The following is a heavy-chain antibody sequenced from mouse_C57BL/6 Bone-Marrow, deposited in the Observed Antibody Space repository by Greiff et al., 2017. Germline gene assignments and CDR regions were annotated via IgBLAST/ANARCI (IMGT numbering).Heavy chain of an antibody. V-gene: IGHV1-61*01. J-gene: IGHJ2*01. Sequence: QVQLQQPGAELVRPGSSVKLSCKASGYTFTSSWMDWVQQRPGQGLEWIGNIYPSDSETHYNQKFKDKATLTVDKSSSTAYMQLSSLTSEDSAVYYGASLHYYGSSYYDYWGQGTTLTVSA. CDR2: IYPSDSET. CDR1: GYTFTSSW. CDR3: ASLHYYGSSYYDY. D-gene: IGHD1-1*01.